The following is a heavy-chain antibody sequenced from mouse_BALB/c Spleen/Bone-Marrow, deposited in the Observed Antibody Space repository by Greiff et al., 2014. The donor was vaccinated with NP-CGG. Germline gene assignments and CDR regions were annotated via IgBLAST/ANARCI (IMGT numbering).Heavy chain of an antibody. D-gene: IGHD3-2*02. CDR3: ARHEDRLRAWFAY. CDR1: GYTFTEYI. CDR2: FYPGSGSI. Sequence: VKLVESGAELAKPGASVKLSCKASGYTFTEYIIHWVKQRSGQGLEWIGWFYPGSGSIKYNEKFKDKATLTADKSSSTVYMELSRLTSEDSAVYFCARHEDRLRAWFAYWGQGTPVTVSA. V-gene: IGHV1-62-2*01. J-gene: IGHJ3*01.